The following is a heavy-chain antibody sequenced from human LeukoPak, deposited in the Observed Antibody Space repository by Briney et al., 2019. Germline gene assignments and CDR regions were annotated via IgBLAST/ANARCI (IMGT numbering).Heavy chain of an antibody. D-gene: IGHD5-18*01. V-gene: IGHV4-59*01. CDR3: ARVPYSYGSCDAFDI. CDR2: IYYSGST. J-gene: IGHJ3*02. Sequence: PSETLSLTCTVSGGSISSYYWSRIQQPPGKGLEWIGYIYYSGSTNYNPSLKSRVTISVHTSKNQFSLKLSSVTAADTAVYYCARVPYSYGSCDAFDIWGQGRMVTVSS. CDR1: GGSISSYY.